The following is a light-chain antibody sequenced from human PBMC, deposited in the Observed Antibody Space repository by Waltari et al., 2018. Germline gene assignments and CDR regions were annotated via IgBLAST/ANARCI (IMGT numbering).Light chain of an antibody. CDR3: QHYVRLPAT. CDR1: QSVSRA. J-gene: IGKJ1*01. Sequence: EIVLTQSPGSLSSSPGERVTLSCRASQSVSRALAWYPQKPGQAPRLLIFGASNRATGLPDRFSGSGSETDFSLTISRLEPEDFAVYYCQHYVRLPATFGRGTKVEIK. CDR2: GAS. V-gene: IGKV3-20*01.